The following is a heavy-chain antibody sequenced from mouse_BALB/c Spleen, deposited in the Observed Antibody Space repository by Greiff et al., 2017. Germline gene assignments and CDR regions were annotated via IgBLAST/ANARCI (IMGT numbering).Heavy chain of an antibody. CDR3: ARSERLRRWFAY. CDR1: GYTFTSYT. V-gene: IGHV1-4*01. Sequence: LQQSGAELARPGASVKMSCKASGYTFTSYTMHWVKQRPGQGLEWIGYINPSSGYTNYNQKFKDKATLTADKSSSTAYMQLSSLTSEDSAVYYCARSERLRRWFAYWGQGTLVTVSA. J-gene: IGHJ3*01. CDR2: INPSSGYT. D-gene: IGHD2-4*01.